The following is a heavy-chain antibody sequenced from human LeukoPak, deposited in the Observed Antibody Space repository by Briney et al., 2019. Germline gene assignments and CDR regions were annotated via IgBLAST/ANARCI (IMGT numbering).Heavy chain of an antibody. V-gene: IGHV1-69*04. CDR1: GGTFSSYA. CDR3: ARYGDYSLGGMDV. CDR2: IIPIPGIA. J-gene: IGHJ6*02. Sequence: GASVKVSCKASGGTFSSYAISWVRQAPGQGLEWMGRIIPIPGIANYAQKFQGRVTITADKSTSTAYMELSSLRSEDTAVYYCARYGDYSLGGMDVWGQGTTVTVSS. D-gene: IGHD4-17*01.